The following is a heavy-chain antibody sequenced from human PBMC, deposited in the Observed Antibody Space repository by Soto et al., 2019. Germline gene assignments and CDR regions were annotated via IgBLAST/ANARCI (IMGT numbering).Heavy chain of an antibody. CDR2: IIPIFGTA. J-gene: IGHJ5*02. D-gene: IGHD6-13*01. CDR3: ARDIGYRKSELFWFDP. Sequence: SVKVSCKASGGTLSSYAISWVRQAPGQGLEWMGGIIPIFGTANYAQKFQGRVTITADESTSTAYMELSSLRSEDTAVYYCARDIGYRKSELFWFDPWGQGTLLTVSS. CDR1: GGTLSSYA. V-gene: IGHV1-69*13.